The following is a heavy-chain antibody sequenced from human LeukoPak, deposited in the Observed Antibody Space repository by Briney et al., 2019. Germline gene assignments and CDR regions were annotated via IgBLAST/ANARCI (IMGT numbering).Heavy chain of an antibody. J-gene: IGHJ4*02. CDR1: GDTFSSYA. V-gene: IGHV1-69*13. CDR3: ARGGYYYDSSGYSHLPDY. CDR2: IIPIVGTT. Sequence: EASVKVSCKAPGDTFSSYALSWVRQAPGQGLERMGGIIPIVGTTNYAQMFQGRVTITADESTSTAYMELSSLRSEDTAVYYCARGGYYYDSSGYSHLPDYWGQGTLVTVSA. D-gene: IGHD3-22*01.